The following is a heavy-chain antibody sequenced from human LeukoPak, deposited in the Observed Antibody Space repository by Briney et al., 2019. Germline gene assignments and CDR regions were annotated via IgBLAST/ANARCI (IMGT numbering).Heavy chain of an antibody. CDR2: ISGSGGDT. J-gene: IGHJ4*02. D-gene: IGHD6-13*01. V-gene: IGHV3-23*01. Sequence: GGSLRLSCAASGFTFSSYAMSWVRQAPGKGLEWVSGISGSGGDTYYADSVKGRFTISRDNTKNTLYLQMNSLRAEDTAVYYCAKEGAGIAGTGYFDYWGQGTLVTVSS. CDR3: AKEGAGIAGTGYFDY. CDR1: GFTFSSYA.